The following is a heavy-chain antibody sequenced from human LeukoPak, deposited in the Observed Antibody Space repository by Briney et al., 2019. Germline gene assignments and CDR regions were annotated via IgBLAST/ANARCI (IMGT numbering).Heavy chain of an antibody. Sequence: GGALRLSCSVSGFTFSNYWMTWVRQAPGGGRECLAIINEDGSEKHHVGSVKGRCNISRENAQHSLFLEMNNLRDDDTAVYYCARDGSVTYHTAFDFWGQGTLVSVS. CDR3: ARDGSVTYHTAFDF. CDR1: GFTFSNYW. D-gene: IGHD6-19*01. V-gene: IGHV3-7*01. CDR2: INEDGSEK. J-gene: IGHJ4*02.